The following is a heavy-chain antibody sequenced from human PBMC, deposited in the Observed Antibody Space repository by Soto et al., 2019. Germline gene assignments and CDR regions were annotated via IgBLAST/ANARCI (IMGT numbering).Heavy chain of an antibody. D-gene: IGHD6-6*01. CDR2: INHSGST. J-gene: IGHJ6*02. CDR3: ARGRGSSGVVRYYYYGMDV. V-gene: IGHV4-34*01. CDR1: GGSFSGYY. Sequence: SETLSLTCAVYGGSFSGYYWSWIRQPPGKGREWIGEINHSGSTNYNPSLKRRVTISVDTSKNQFSLKLSSVTAADTAVYYCARGRGSSGVVRYYYYGMDVWGQGTTVTVSS.